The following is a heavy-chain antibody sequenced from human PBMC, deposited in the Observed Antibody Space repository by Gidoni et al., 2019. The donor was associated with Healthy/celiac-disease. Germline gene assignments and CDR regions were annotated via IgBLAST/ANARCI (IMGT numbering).Heavy chain of an antibody. D-gene: IGHD6-19*01. J-gene: IGHJ3*02. V-gene: IGHV4-39*01. CDR2: IYYSGST. Sequence: QLQLQASCPGLVKPSETLSLTCTFSGRSIRRSSYYWGWIRQPPGEGLEWIGSIYYSGSTSYNPALKSRVTISVDTSKNQFSLKLSSVTAADTAVYYCARQGIAVAGTKGFDIWGQGTMVTVSS. CDR3: ARQGIAVAGTKGFDI. CDR1: GRSIRRSSYY.